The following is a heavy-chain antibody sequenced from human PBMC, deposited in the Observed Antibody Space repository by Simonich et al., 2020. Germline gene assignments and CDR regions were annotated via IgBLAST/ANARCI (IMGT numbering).Heavy chain of an antibody. J-gene: IGHJ4*02. CDR2: INGDWIST. Sequence: EVQLVESGGGLVQPGGSLRRSCAATGFTFSSNWMHWVRQAPGKGRVCAYRINGDWISTIYADAVKGRFTISGDNAKTTLYLQMNSLVAEDTAVYYCARDPPGDSSGYYNYWGQGTLVTVSS. D-gene: IGHD3-22*01. CDR3: ARDPPGDSSGYYNY. V-gene: IGHV3-74*01. CDR1: GFTFSSNW.